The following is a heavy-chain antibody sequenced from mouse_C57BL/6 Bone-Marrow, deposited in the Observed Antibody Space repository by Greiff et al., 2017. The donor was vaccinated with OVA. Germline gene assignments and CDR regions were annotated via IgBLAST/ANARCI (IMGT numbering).Heavy chain of an antibody. CDR1: GYTFTSYW. Sequence: QVQLQQPGAELVKPGASVKMSCKASGYTFTSYWITWVKQRPGQGLEWIGDIYPGSGSTNYNEKFKSKATLTVDTSSSTAYMQLSSLTSEDSAVYYCARREITTGPPFAYGGQGTLVTVSA. CDR2: IYPGSGST. CDR3: ARREITTGPPFAY. V-gene: IGHV1-55*01. J-gene: IGHJ3*01. D-gene: IGHD1-1*01.